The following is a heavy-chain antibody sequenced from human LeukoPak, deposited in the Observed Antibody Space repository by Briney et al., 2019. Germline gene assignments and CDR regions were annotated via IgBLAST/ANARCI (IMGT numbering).Heavy chain of an antibody. CDR1: GGSISSYY. D-gene: IGHD6-19*01. J-gene: IGHJ6*03. CDR3: ARVLVAGNTGYYMDV. CDR2: IHYSGST. Sequence: PSETLSLTCTVSGGSISSYYWSWIRQPPGEGLECIGYIHYSGSTNYNPSLKSRVTISVDTSKNQFSPKLSSVTAADTAVYYCARVLVAGNTGYYMDVWGKGIAVTVSS. V-gene: IGHV4-59*01.